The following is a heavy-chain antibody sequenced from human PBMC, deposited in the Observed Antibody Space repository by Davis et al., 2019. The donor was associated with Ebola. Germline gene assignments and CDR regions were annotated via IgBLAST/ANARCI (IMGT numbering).Heavy chain of an antibody. Sequence: PSETLSLTCAASGFTFSSYGMSWVRQAPGKGLEWVSAISGTRGSTHYADSVKGRFTISRDNSKNTLILQMNSLRAEDTAIYYCAKRAMTNVWFDFWGQGTLLTVSS. CDR3: AKRAMTNVWFDF. CDR1: GFTFSSYG. J-gene: IGHJ4*02. CDR2: ISGTRGST. V-gene: IGHV3-23*01. D-gene: IGHD2-8*01.